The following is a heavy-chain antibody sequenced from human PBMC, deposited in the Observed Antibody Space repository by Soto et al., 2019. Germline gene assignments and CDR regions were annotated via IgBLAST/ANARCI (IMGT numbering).Heavy chain of an antibody. CDR1: GITLSSYA. CDR2: ISGSGGRT. J-gene: IGHJ6*03. V-gene: IGHV3-23*01. D-gene: IGHD4-4*01. CDR3: AKALFTVTTDYFYMDV. Sequence: PGGSLRLSCAASGITLSSYAMSWVRQAPGKGLEWVSSISGSGGRTYFADSVKGRFTISRDNSKNTLYLQMNSLRAEDTAAYYCAKALFTVTTDYFYMDVWGKGTTVTVSS.